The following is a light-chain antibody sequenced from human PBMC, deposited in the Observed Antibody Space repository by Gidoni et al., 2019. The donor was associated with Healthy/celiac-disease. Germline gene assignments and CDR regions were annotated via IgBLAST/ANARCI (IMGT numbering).Light chain of an antibody. J-gene: IGKJ4*01. V-gene: IGKV3-20*01. Sequence: EIALTQSPGTLSLSPGERATLPCRASQSVSSSYLAWYQQKPGQAPRLLIYGASSRATGIPDRFSGSGSGTDFTLTISRLEPEDVAVYYCQQYGSSPLTFGGGTKVEIK. CDR3: QQYGSSPLT. CDR2: GAS. CDR1: QSVSSSY.